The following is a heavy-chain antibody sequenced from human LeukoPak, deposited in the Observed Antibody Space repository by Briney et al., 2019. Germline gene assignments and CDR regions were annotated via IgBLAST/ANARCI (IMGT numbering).Heavy chain of an antibody. V-gene: IGHV4-59*02. CDR3: ARAPMAITTSAFPDAFDF. CDR2: VSYSGGT. Sequence: SETLSLTCTVSGDSVSGHYWSWIRQTPVKGLEWIGYVSYSGGTNYNPSLKRRVSISLDTSKNQFSLKLSSPAAADPAVYYCARAPMAITTSAFPDAFDFWGQGQWSPSLQ. J-gene: IGHJ3*01. D-gene: IGHD5-12*01. CDR1: GDSVSGHY.